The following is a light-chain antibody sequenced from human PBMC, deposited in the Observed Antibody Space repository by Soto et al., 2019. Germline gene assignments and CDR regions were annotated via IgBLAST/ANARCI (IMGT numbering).Light chain of an antibody. V-gene: IGLV1-40*01. Sequence: QSVLTQSPSVSGAAGQRVSISCTGSTSNIGAGYDVHWYQQLPGTAPKLLIYDKNNRPSGVPDRFSASKSGTSASLAITGLLAQDEADYYCQSYDSSLYSPLVFGGGTKLTVL. CDR3: QSYDSSLYSPLV. J-gene: IGLJ2*01. CDR2: DKN. CDR1: TSNIGAGYD.